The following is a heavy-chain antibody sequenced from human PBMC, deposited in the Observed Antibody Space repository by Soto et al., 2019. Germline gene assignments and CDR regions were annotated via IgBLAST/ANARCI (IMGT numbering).Heavy chain of an antibody. D-gene: IGHD4-17*01. J-gene: IGHJ4*02. V-gene: IGHV3-7*05. Sequence: EVQLVESGGGLVQPGGSLRLSCAASGFTFSSYWMSWGRQAPGKGLEWVANIKQDGSEKYYVDSVKGRFTISRDNAKNSLYLQMNSLRAEDTAVYYCARESLRTTVTFFDYWGQVTLVTVSS. CDR2: IKQDGSEK. CDR3: ARESLRTTVTFFDY. CDR1: GFTFSSYW.